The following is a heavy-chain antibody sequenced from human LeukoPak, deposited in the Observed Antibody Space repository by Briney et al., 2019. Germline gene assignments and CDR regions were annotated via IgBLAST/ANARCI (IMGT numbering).Heavy chain of an antibody. CDR1: GGSISSSSYY. CDR2: IYYSGST. CDR3: ARDRGSGYY. J-gene: IGHJ4*02. V-gene: IGHV4-39*07. Sequence: SETLSLTCTVSGGSISSSSYYWGWIRQPPGKGLEWIGSIYYSGSTYYNPSLKSRVTISVDTSKNQFSLKLSSVTAADTAVYYCARDRGSGYYWGQGTLVTVSS. D-gene: IGHD6-19*01.